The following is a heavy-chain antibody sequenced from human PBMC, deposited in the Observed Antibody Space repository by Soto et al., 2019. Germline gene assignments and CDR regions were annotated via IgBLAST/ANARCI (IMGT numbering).Heavy chain of an antibody. V-gene: IGHV4-30-4*08. Sequence: PSETLSVPCTVAGGSIGGGDYYWSWNRKPTGKGLEWIGYIYYSGSTYYNPSLKSRVTISVDTSKNQFSLKLSSVTAADTAVHYCAREGRGYSYGFYYFDYWGQGTLVTVSS. J-gene: IGHJ4*02. CDR1: GGSIGGGDYY. D-gene: IGHD5-18*01. CDR3: AREGRGYSYGFYYFDY. CDR2: IYYSGST.